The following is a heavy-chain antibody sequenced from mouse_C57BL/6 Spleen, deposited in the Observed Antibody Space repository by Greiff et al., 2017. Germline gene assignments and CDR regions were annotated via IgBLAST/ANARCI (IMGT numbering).Heavy chain of an antibody. CDR1: GYTFTSYW. CDR2: IDPSDSYT. Sequence: QVQLQQPGAELVMPGASVKLSCKASGYTFTSYWMHWVKQRPGQGLEWIGEIDPSDSYTNYNQKFKGKSTLTVDKSSSTAYMQLSSLTSEDSAVYYCARASITTVVPRAMDYWGQGTSVTVSS. CDR3: ARASITTVVPRAMDY. V-gene: IGHV1-69*01. D-gene: IGHD1-1*01. J-gene: IGHJ4*01.